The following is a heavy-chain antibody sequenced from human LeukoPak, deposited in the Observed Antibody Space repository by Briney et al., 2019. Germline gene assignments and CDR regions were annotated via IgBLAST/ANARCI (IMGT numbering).Heavy chain of an antibody. CDR1: GFTFSIYA. Sequence: GGSLRLSCGASGFTFSIYAMSWVRQAPGKGPVWVSRINGGGGNTYYADSVKGRFTISRDNAKHTMYLQMNSLSAEATAVYYCARFRSSIAAHDFWGERTLVTVSS. J-gene: IGHJ4*02. CDR3: ARFRSSIAAHDF. CDR2: INGGGGNT. V-gene: IGHV3-23*01. D-gene: IGHD6-6*01.